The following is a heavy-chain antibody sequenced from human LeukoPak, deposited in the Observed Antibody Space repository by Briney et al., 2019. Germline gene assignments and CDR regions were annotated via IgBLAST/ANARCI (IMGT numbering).Heavy chain of an antibody. CDR1: GYSFTSYW. Sequence: HGESLKISCKGSGYSFTSYWIGWVRQMPGKGLEWMGIIYPGDSDTTYSPSFQGQVTISADKSISTAYLQWSSLKASDTAMYYCAGRGYDSSGYRDAFDIWGQGTMVTVSS. CDR2: IYPGDSDT. D-gene: IGHD3-22*01. V-gene: IGHV5-51*01. J-gene: IGHJ3*02. CDR3: AGRGYDSSGYRDAFDI.